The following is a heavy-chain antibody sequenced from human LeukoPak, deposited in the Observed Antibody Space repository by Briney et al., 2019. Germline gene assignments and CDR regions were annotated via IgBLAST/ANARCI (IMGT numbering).Heavy chain of an antibody. CDR3: ARDDAVAGHFDY. J-gene: IGHJ4*02. CDR1: GFTVSSNY. D-gene: IGHD6-19*01. CDR2: IYSGGST. V-gene: IGHV3-53*01. Sequence: GGSLRLSCAASGFTVSSNYMSWVRQAPGKGLEWVSVIYSGGSTYYADSVKGRFTNSRDNSKNTLYLQMNSLRAEDTAVYYCARDDAVAGHFDYWGQGTLVTVSS.